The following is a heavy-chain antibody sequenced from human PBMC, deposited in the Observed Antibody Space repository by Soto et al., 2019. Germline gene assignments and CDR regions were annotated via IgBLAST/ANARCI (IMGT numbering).Heavy chain of an antibody. D-gene: IGHD6-19*01. V-gene: IGHV3-30-3*01. CDR3: ARDMYSSDYFVKWFEP. J-gene: IGHJ5*02. Sequence: QVRLVESGGGVAQPGRSRRLSCTASGFSFSSYAMYWFRQPPGKGLEWVAVISHDGINKHYADSVKGRVTVSRDNSNHSLDLQLNSLRGEDTAMYYCARDMYSSDYFVKWFEPWGQGTLVTVSS. CDR2: ISHDGINK. CDR1: GFSFSSYA.